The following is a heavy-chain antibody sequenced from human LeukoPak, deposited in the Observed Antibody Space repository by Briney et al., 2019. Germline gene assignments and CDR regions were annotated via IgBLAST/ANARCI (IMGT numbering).Heavy chain of an antibody. J-gene: IGHJ4*02. D-gene: IGHD2-21*02. Sequence: GGSLRLSCAASGFTFSSYAMTWVRQAPGEGLQWVSDISGSGGSTYYADSVKGRFTISRDNSKNTLYLQMNSLRAEDTAVYYCAKDSKVVTGFDYWGQGTLVTVSS. CDR2: ISGSGGST. CDR3: AKDSKVVTGFDY. CDR1: GFTFSSYA. V-gene: IGHV3-23*01.